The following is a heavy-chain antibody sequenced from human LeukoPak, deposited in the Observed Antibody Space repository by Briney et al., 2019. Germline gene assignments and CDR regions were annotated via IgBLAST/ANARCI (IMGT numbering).Heavy chain of an antibody. CDR3: ARVVRGRWNWFDP. CDR2: INHSGST. J-gene: IGHJ5*02. CDR1: GGSFSGYY. D-gene: IGHD3-10*01. Sequence: SETLSLTCAVYGGSFSGYYWGWIRQPPGKGLEWIGEINHSGSTNYNPSLKSRVTISVDTSKNQFSLKLSSVAAADTAVYYCARVVRGRWNWFDPWGQGTLVTVSS. V-gene: IGHV4-34*01.